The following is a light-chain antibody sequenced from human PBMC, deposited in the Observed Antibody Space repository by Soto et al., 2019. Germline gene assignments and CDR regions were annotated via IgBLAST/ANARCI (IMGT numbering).Light chain of an antibody. Sequence: IQLTQSPSSLSASVGDRVTITCRAGQDISSSLAWYQQKPGKAPKLLLYDASSFDAGVPSRFSGSGSGTDFTLSITSLRPEDVATYYCQQFNDFPLTFGGGTKVQIK. J-gene: IGKJ4*01. CDR3: QQFNDFPLT. V-gene: IGKV1D-13*01. CDR1: QDISSS. CDR2: DAS.